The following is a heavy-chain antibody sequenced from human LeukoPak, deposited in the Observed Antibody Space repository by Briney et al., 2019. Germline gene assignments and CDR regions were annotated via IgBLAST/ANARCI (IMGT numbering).Heavy chain of an antibody. CDR2: IIPIFGTA. V-gene: IGHV1-69*13. CDR1: GGTFSSYA. D-gene: IGHD3-22*01. J-gene: IGHJ3*02. CDR3: ASTDYYDSSGPDAFDI. Sequence: WASVKVSCKASGGTFSSYAISWVRQAPGQGLEWMGGIIPIFGTANYAQKFQGRVTITADESTSTAYMELSSLRSEDTAVYYCASTDYYDSSGPDAFDIWGQGTMVTVSS.